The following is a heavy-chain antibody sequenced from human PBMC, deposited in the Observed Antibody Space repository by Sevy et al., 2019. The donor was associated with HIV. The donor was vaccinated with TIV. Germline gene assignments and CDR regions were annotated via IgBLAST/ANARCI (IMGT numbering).Heavy chain of an antibody. CDR1: GFTFSSHA. Sequence: GESLKISCAASGFTFSSHAMNWVRQAPGKGLEWVAFIWHDGSNKYMADSVKGRFTISRDNSKNTLFLQMNSLTVEDTAVYYCARETDNSARWLDPWGQGTLVTVSS. CDR2: IWHDGSNK. V-gene: IGHV3-33*08. CDR3: ARETDNSARWLDP. D-gene: IGHD4-4*01. J-gene: IGHJ5*02.